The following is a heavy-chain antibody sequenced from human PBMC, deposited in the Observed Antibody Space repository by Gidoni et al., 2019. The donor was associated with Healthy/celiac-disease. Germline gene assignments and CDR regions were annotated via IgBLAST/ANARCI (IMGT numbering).Heavy chain of an antibody. D-gene: IGHD2-15*01. Sequence: EVQLVESGGGLVKPGGSLRLSCAVSGFTFSNARMSWVRQAPGKGLEWVGRIKSKTDGGTTDYAAPVKGRFTISRDDSKNTLYLQMNSLKTEDTAVYYCTTDLELLHAFDIWGQGTMVTVSS. CDR1: GFTFSNAR. CDR3: TTDLELLHAFDI. V-gene: IGHV3-15*01. J-gene: IGHJ3*02. CDR2: IKSKTDGGTT.